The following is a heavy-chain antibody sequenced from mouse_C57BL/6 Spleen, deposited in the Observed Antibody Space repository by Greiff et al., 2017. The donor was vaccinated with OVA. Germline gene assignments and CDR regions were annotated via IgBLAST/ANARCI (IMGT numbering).Heavy chain of an antibody. CDR2: ISSGSSTI. Sequence: EVHLVESGGGLVKPGGSLKLSCAASGFTFSDYGMHWVRQAPEKGLEWVAYISSGSSTIYYADTVKGRFTISRDNAKNTLFLQMTSLRSEDTAMYYCARGRTTGGRAMDYWGQGTSVTVSS. D-gene: IGHD1-1*01. J-gene: IGHJ4*01. CDR3: ARGRTTGGRAMDY. V-gene: IGHV5-17*01. CDR1: GFTFSDYG.